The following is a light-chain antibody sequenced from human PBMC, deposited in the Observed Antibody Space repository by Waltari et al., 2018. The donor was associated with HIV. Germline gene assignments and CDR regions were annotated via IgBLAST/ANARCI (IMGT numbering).Light chain of an antibody. Sequence: QSALTQPASVSGSPGQSITISCTGTSGDVGGYNDVSWYQQHPGKAPKLMIYEVSNRPSGVSNRFSGSKSGNTASLTISGLQAEDEADYYCSSYTSSSTLVFGGGTKLTVL. J-gene: IGLJ3*02. CDR1: SGDVGGYND. V-gene: IGLV2-14*01. CDR2: EVS. CDR3: SSYTSSSTLV.